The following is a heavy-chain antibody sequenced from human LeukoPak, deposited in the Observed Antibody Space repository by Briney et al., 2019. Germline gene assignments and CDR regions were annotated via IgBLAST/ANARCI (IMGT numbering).Heavy chain of an antibody. CDR3: ARDRPIYGSRGYYYYGMDV. CDR2: IYSGGST. Sequence: PGGSLRLSCAASGFTVSSNYMSWVRQAPGKGLEWVSVIYSGGSTYYADSVKGRFTISRDNSKNTLYLQMNSLRAEDTAVYYCARDRPIYGSRGYYYYGMDVWGQGTTVTVSS. CDR1: GFTVSSNY. J-gene: IGHJ6*02. V-gene: IGHV3-53*01. D-gene: IGHD3-10*01.